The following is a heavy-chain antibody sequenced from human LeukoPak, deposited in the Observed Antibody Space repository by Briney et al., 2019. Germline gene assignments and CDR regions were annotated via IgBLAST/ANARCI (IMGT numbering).Heavy chain of an antibody. V-gene: IGHV3-23*01. J-gene: IGHJ1*01. CDR3: AKGRNYASGSNGDS. Sequence: GGSLRLSCAASGFTFSSYAMTWVRQAPGRGLEWVSGISGSVGTTYCAHSVKGRFSISRDNSKNALYLQLNSLRAEDTAVYYCAKGRNYASGSNGDSWGQGTLGT. CDR1: GFTFSSYA. D-gene: IGHD3-10*01. CDR2: ISGSVGTT.